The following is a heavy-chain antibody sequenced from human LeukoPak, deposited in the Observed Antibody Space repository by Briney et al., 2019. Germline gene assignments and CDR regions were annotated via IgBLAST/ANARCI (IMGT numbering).Heavy chain of an antibody. V-gene: IGHV3-7*01. CDR2: IKQDGSEK. Sequence: PGGSLRLSCAVSGFTFSSYWMGWVRQAPGKGLEWVANIKQDGSEKYYVDSVKGRFTISRDNAKNSLYLQMNSLRAEGTAVYYCARYARYTSYYFDYWGQGTLVTVSS. CDR3: ARYARYTSYYFDY. J-gene: IGHJ4*02. D-gene: IGHD1-1*01. CDR1: GFTFSSYW.